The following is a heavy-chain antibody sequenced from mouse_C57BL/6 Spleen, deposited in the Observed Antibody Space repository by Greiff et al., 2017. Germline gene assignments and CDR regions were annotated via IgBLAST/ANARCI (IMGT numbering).Heavy chain of an antibody. CDR2: IDPSDSET. D-gene: IGHD2-4*01. CDR1: GYTFTSYW. CDR3: ARGDYDGSWFAY. J-gene: IGHJ3*01. V-gene: IGHV1-52*01. Sequence: QVQLQQPGAELVRPGSSVKLSCKASGYTFTSYWMHWVKQRPIQGLEWIGNIDPSDSETHYTQKFKDKATLTVDKSSSTAYMQLSSLTSEDSAVYYCARGDYDGSWFAYWGQGTLVTVSA.